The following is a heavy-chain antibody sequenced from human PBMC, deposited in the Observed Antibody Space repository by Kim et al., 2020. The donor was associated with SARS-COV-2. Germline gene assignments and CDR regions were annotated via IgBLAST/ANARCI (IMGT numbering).Heavy chain of an antibody. J-gene: IGHJ5*02. Sequence: SADSVKGRFTISRDNSKNTLYLQMNSLRAEDTAVYYCAKERGLPNWFDPWGQGTLVTVSS. D-gene: IGHD1-26*01. CDR3: AKERGLPNWFDP. V-gene: IGHV3-23*01.